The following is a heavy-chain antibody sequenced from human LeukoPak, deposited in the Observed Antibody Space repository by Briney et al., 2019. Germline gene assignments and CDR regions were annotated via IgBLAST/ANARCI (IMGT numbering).Heavy chain of an antibody. CDR1: GGSISSYY. J-gene: IGHJ4*02. CDR2: IYYSGST. D-gene: IGHD6-19*01. V-gene: IGHV4-59*08. CDR3: ARQSSGWIDY. Sequence: PSETLSLTCTVSGGSISSYYWSWIRQPPGKGLEWIGYIYYSGSTNCNPSLKSRVTISVDTSKSQFSLKLSSVTAADTAVYYCARQSSGWIDYWGQGTLVTVSS.